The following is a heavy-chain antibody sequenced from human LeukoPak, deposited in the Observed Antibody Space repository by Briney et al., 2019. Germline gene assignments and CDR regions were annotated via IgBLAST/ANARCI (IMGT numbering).Heavy chain of an antibody. Sequence: ASVKVSCKASGYTFTGYYMHWVRQAPGQGLEWMGWISAYSGNTNYAQKLQGRVTMTTDTSTSTAYMELRSLRSDDTAVYYCARAGAAVADWRWFDPWGQGTLVTVSS. D-gene: IGHD6-19*01. CDR3: ARAGAAVADWRWFDP. V-gene: IGHV1-18*04. CDR2: ISAYSGNT. J-gene: IGHJ5*02. CDR1: GYTFTGYY.